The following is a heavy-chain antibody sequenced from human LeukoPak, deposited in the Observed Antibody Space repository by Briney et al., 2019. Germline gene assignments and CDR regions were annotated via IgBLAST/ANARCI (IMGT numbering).Heavy chain of an antibody. CDR2: IRYDGSNK. CDR1: GFTFSSYG. V-gene: IGHV3-30*02. D-gene: IGHD6-19*01. Sequence: EGSLRLSCAASGFTFSSYGMHWVRQAPGKGLEWVAFIRYDGSNKYYADSVKGRFTISRDNSKNTLYLQMNSLRAEDTAVYYCAKDRSSGWYANGFDYWGQGTLVTVSS. CDR3: AKDRSSGWYANGFDY. J-gene: IGHJ4*02.